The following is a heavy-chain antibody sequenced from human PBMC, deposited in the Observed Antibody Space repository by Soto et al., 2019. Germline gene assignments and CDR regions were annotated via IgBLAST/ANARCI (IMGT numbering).Heavy chain of an antibody. Sequence: PGGSLRLSCAASGFSFSNYGMHWVRQAPGKGLEWVAVIWYDGSNKYYADSVKGRFTISRDNSKNTLYLQMNSLRAEDTAVYYCAKPLSPVDEHDAFDIWGQGTMVTVSS. J-gene: IGHJ3*02. V-gene: IGHV3-33*06. CDR2: IWYDGSNK. D-gene: IGHD3-16*01. CDR3: AKPLSPVDEHDAFDI. CDR1: GFSFSNYG.